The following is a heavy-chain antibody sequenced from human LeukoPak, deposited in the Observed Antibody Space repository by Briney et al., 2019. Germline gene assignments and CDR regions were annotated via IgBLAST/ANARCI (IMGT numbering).Heavy chain of an antibody. D-gene: IGHD3-10*01. CDR2: ISGSGGST. J-gene: IGHJ4*02. Sequence: GGSLRLSCAASGFTFSSYGMSWVRQAPGKGLEWVSAISGSGGSTYYADSVKGRFTISRDNSKNTLYLQMNSLRAEDTAVYYCAKVGVTMVRGVIITPEIYYFDYWGQGTLVTVSS. CDR3: AKVGVTMVRGVIITPEIYYFDY. CDR1: GFTFSSYG. V-gene: IGHV3-23*01.